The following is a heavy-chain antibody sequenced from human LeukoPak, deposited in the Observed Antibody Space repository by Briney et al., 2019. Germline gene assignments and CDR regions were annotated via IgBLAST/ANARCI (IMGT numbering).Heavy chain of an antibody. V-gene: IGHV1-46*01. CDR2: INPNRGST. CDR3: AIDSESTTVVSLCFLF. CDR1: GYILTSYY. Sequence: AVKVSCKESGYILTSYYMYWLRQAPGQGLEWLGIINPNRGSTSYAQKFQGRVTMTRHMSTSTVYMELRSVRSEDTAVYYCAIDSESTTVVSLCFLFWGQGTLVTVS. D-gene: IGHD4-23*01. J-gene: IGHJ4*02.